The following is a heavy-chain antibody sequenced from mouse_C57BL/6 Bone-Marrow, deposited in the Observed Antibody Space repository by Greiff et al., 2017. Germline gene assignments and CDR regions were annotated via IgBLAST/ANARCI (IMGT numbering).Heavy chain of an antibody. J-gene: IGHJ3*01. D-gene: IGHD2-4*01. Sequence: VQLQQSGAELVKPGASVKLSCKASGYTFTSYWMHWVKQRPGQGLEWIGMINPNSGSTTYNEKFKSKATLTVDKSSSTSYMQLSSLTSEDSAVYYCARIYYDYAPFAYWGQGTLVTVSA. CDR3: ARIYYDYAPFAY. CDR1: GYTFTSYW. V-gene: IGHV1-64*01. CDR2: INPNSGST.